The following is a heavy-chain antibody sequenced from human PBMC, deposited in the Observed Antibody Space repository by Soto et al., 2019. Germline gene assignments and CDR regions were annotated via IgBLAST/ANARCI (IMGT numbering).Heavy chain of an antibody. CDR2: INPNSGGT. V-gene: IGHV1-2*04. J-gene: IGHJ1*01. CDR3: ARGGLSVIAVFVARGMLF. CDR1: GYTFTGYY. Sequence: SSVKASCKASGYTFTGYYMHWVRQAPGQGLEWMGWINPNSGGTNYAQKFQGWVTMTRDTSISTAYMELSRLRSDDTAVYYCARGGLSVIAVFVARGMLFRGQG. D-gene: IGHD6-19*01.